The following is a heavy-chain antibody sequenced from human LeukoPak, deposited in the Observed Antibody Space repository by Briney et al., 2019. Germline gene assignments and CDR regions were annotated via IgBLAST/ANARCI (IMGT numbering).Heavy chain of an antibody. V-gene: IGHV4-59*01. CDR1: GGSISSYY. CDR2: IYYSGST. CDR3: ARYPGMDSSSSYFTSHHYYGMDV. Sequence: PSETLSLTCTVSGGSISSYYWSWIRQPPGKGLEWIGYIYYSGSTNYNPSLKSRVTISVDTSKNQFSLKLSSVTAADTAVYYCARYPGMDSSSSYFTSHHYYGMDVWGQGTTVTVSS. D-gene: IGHD6-13*01. J-gene: IGHJ6*02.